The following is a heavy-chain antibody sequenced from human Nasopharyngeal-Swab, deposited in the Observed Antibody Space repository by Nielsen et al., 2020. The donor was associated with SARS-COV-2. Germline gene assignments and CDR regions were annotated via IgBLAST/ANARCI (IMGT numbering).Heavy chain of an antibody. CDR3: ARVSWEGSYYYYCMDV. CDR2: INHSGST. D-gene: IGHD1-26*01. J-gene: IGHJ6*03. Sequence: RQAPGKGLEWIGEINHSGSTNYNPSLKSRVTISVDTSKNQFSLKLSSVTAADTAVYYCARVSWEGSYYYYCMDVWGKGTTVTVSS. V-gene: IGHV4-34*01.